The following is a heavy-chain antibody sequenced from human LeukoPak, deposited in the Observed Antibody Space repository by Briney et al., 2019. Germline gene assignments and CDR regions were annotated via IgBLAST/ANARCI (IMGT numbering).Heavy chain of an antibody. Sequence: GGSLRLSCAASGFTFSAIWMHWVRQAPGKGLVWVSRINSDGSSTTYADSVKGRFTVSRDNAKNTLYLQMNSLRAEDTAVYYCGRVGGRSKAAKGDAFDIWGQGTMVVVSS. CDR2: INSDGSST. V-gene: IGHV3-74*01. CDR3: GRVGGRSKAAKGDAFDI. CDR1: GFTFSAIW. J-gene: IGHJ3*02. D-gene: IGHD6-6*01.